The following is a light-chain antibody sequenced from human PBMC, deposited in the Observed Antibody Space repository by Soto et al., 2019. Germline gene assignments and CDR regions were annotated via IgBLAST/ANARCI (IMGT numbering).Light chain of an antibody. J-gene: IGKJ4*01. Sequence: DIQLTQSPSLLSASVGDRVTITGRASQGISSYLAWYQQKPGKAPKLLIYAASTLQSGVPSRFSGSGSGTEFTLTISSLQPEDFATYYCQQLNSYPLFGGGTKVEIK. CDR3: QQLNSYPL. V-gene: IGKV1-9*01. CDR1: QGISSY. CDR2: AAS.